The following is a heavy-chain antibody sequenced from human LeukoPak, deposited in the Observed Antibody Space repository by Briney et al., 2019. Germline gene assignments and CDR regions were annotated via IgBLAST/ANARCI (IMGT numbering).Heavy chain of an antibody. J-gene: IGHJ4*02. Sequence: ETLSLTCTVSGGSISSSSYYWGWIRQPPGKGLEWVSAISGSGGSTYYADSVKGRFTISRDNSKNTLYLQMNSLRAEDTAVYYCAKGVGYCSGGSCQQFDYWGQGTLVTVSS. CDR1: GGSISSSSYY. V-gene: IGHV3-23*01. CDR3: AKGVGYCSGGSCQQFDY. CDR2: ISGSGGST. D-gene: IGHD2-15*01.